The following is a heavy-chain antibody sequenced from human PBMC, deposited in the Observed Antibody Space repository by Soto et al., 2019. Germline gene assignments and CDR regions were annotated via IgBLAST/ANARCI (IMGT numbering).Heavy chain of an antibody. CDR3: ARRSYYPPYWYFDL. D-gene: IGHD1-26*01. V-gene: IGHV3-53*01. CDR1: GFTVSSNY. CDR2: IYSGGST. J-gene: IGHJ2*01. Sequence: GGSLRLSCAASGFTVSSNYMSWVRQAPGKGLEWVSVIYSGGSTYYADSVKGRFTISRDNSMNAQYLQMNSRIAEDTAVYYCARRSYYPPYWYFDLWGRGTLVTVSS.